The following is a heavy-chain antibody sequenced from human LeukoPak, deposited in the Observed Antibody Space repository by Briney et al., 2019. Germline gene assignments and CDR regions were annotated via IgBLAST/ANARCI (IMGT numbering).Heavy chain of an antibody. J-gene: IGHJ4*02. CDR3: ASQVSGYSYEVND. V-gene: IGHV4-39*02. D-gene: IGHD5-18*01. Sequence: PSETLSLPCTVSGGSISSSSYYWGWIRQPPGKGLEWIGSIYYSGSTYYNPSLKSRVTISVDTSKNHFSLRLSSVSAADTAVYYCASQVSGYSYEVNDWGQGNLLSVSS. CDR2: IYYSGST. CDR1: GGSISSSSYY.